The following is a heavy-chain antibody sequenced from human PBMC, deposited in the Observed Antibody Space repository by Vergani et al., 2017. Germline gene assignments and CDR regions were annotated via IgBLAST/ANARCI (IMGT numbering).Heavy chain of an antibody. CDR3: ARAATYYDFWSGYYRREDAFDI. V-gene: IGHV7-4-1*02. D-gene: IGHD3-3*01. Sequence: QVQLVQSGAEVKKPGASVKVSCKASGYTFTSYAMNWVRQAPGQGLEWMGWINTNTGNPTYAQGFTGRFVFSLDTSVSTAYLQISSLKAEDTAVYYCARAATYYDFWSGYYRREDAFDIWGQGTMVTVSS. CDR2: INTNTGNP. J-gene: IGHJ3*02. CDR1: GYTFTSYA.